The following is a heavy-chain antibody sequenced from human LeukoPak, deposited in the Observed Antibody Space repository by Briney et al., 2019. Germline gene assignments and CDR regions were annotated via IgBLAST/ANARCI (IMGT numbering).Heavy chain of an antibody. D-gene: IGHD3-16*01. V-gene: IGHV1-8*01. CDR2: MNPNSGNT. CDR3: ARVIWGPVDYYYMDV. CDR1: GYTFTSYD. J-gene: IGHJ6*03. Sequence: ASVTVSCKASGYTFTSYDINWVRQATGQRLEWMGWMNPNSGNTDYAQKFQGRVTMTRNTSISTAFMELSSLRSEDTAVYYCARVIWGPVDYYYMDVWGKGTTVTVSS.